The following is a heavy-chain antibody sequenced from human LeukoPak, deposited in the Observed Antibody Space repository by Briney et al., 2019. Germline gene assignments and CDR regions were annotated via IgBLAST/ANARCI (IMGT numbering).Heavy chain of an antibody. D-gene: IGHD1-26*01. CDR1: GFTFSSYW. CDR3: ARDLRSGSYYFDY. Sequence: GGSLRLSCAASGFTFSSYWMSWVRQTPGKGLEWVANIKQDGSEKYYVDSVKGRFTISRDNAKNSLYLQMNSLRAEDTAVYYCARDLRSGSYYFDYWGQGTLVTVSS. J-gene: IGHJ4*02. V-gene: IGHV3-7*01. CDR2: IKQDGSEK.